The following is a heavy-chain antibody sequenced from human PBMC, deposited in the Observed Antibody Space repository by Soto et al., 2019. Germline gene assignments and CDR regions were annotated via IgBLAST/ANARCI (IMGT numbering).Heavy chain of an antibody. CDR1: GYTFSSYD. Sequence: QLQLVQSGAEVKKPGASVKVSCKASGYTFSSYDISWVRQAPGQGPEWMGWISPKNGNTNYAQKFQGRVTMTTDTSTSTAYMELRRLRSDDTAVYYCATSYDSGFDPWGQGTPVTVSS. CDR3: ATSYDSGFDP. J-gene: IGHJ5*02. CDR2: ISPKNGNT. V-gene: IGHV1-18*04. D-gene: IGHD5-12*01.